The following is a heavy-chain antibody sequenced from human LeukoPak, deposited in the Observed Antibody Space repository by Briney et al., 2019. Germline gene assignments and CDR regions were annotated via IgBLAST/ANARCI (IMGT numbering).Heavy chain of an antibody. CDR2: TSSSDAGT. D-gene: IGHD5-12*01. CDR3: AKDTRNIVATTLPDAFDI. V-gene: IGHV3-23*01. CDR1: GFPLSSYA. Sequence: PGGSLRLSCAASGFPLSSYAMSWVRQAPGKGLEWVSATSSSDAGTYYADSVRGRFTISRDNSKNTLYLQMNSLRAEDTAVYYCAKDTRNIVATTLPDAFDIWGQGTMVTVSS. J-gene: IGHJ3*02.